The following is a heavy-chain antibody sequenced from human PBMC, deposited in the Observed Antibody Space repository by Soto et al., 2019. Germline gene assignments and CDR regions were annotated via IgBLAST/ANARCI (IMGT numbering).Heavy chain of an antibody. CDR2: IYHSGST. CDR3: ARAGITMIVADAFDI. Sequence: PSEILSLTCAVSGGSISSGGYSWSWIRQPPGKGLEWIGYIYHSGSTYYNPSLKSRVTISVDRSKNQFSLKLSSVTAADTAVYYCARAGITMIVADAFDIWGQGTMVTVSS. D-gene: IGHD3-22*01. CDR1: GGSISSGGYS. V-gene: IGHV4-30-2*01. J-gene: IGHJ3*02.